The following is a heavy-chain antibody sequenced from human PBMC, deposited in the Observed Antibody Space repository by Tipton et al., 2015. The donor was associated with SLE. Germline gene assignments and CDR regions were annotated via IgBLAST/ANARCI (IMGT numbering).Heavy chain of an antibody. D-gene: IGHD6-13*01. V-gene: IGHV4-61*02. CDR1: GYSISSGYY. CDR3: AREPPCCSSWEGYFQH. J-gene: IGHJ1*01. CDR2: IYTSGST. Sequence: TLSLTCAVSGYSISSGYYWGWIRQPAGQGLEWIGRIYTSGSTHYNPPLKTRVTMSVDTSKNQFSLKLSSVTAADTAVYYCAREPPCCSSWEGYFQHWGQGTMVTVSS.